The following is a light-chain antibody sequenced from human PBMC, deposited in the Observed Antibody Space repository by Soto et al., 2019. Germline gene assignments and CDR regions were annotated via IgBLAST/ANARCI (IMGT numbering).Light chain of an antibody. V-gene: IGKV1-8*01. CDR1: QSISTW. Sequence: AIPIPPSPGSVSASVGARVTLTCPAIQSISTWLAWYQHKPVTAPNLLIFTASYLQSGVPSRFSGSGSGTDFTLTISCLQSEDFAAYYCQQYYSYPSTFGQGTRLET. CDR3: QQYYSYPST. CDR2: TAS. J-gene: IGKJ5*01.